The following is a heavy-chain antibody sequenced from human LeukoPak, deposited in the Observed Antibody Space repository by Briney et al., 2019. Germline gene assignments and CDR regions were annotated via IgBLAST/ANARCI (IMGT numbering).Heavy chain of an antibody. Sequence: SETLSLTCTVSGGSISSYYWSWIRQPPGKGLEGIGYIYYSGMTNYNPSLKSRVTMSVDTSKNQFSLNLNSATAADTAVYYCARRYCSGGSRYPRHFDFWGQGTLVTVSS. V-gene: IGHV4-59*08. J-gene: IGHJ4*02. CDR3: ARRYCSGGSRYPRHFDF. CDR1: GGSISSYY. CDR2: IYYSGMT. D-gene: IGHD2-15*01.